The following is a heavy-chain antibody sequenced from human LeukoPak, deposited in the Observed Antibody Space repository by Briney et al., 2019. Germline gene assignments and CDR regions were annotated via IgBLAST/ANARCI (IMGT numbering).Heavy chain of an antibody. D-gene: IGHD3-22*01. CDR1: GFTFGSYS. CDR3: ARDSGDTYYYDSSGYSTFDY. CDR2: ISSSSSYI. J-gene: IGHJ4*02. V-gene: IGHV3-21*01. Sequence: GGSLRLSCAASGFTFGSYSMNWVRQAPGKGLEWVSSISSSSSYIYYADSVKGRFTISRDNAKNSLYLQMNSLRAEDTAVYYCARDSGDTYYYDSSGYSTFDYWGQGTLVTVSS.